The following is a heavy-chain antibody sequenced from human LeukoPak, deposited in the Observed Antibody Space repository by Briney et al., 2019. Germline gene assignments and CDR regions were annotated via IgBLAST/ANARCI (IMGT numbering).Heavy chain of an antibody. V-gene: IGHV1-18*01. J-gene: IGHJ4*02. D-gene: IGHD6-25*01. CDR3: ARDRHSGYSSVLYDH. Sequence: ASVKVSCKASGYTFTSYGVTWVRQAPGQGLEWMGCVSGHNGDTDYAQKLQGRVTMTIVTSTSTAYMELRNLISDDEAVYCCARDRHSGYSSVLYDHWGQGTLVTVSS. CDR1: GYTFTSYG. CDR2: VSGHNGDT.